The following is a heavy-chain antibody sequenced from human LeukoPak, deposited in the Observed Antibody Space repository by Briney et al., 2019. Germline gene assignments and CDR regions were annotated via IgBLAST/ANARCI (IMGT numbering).Heavy chain of an antibody. D-gene: IGHD2-15*01. CDR2: INPSGGST. V-gene: IGHV1-46*01. CDR3: ARCDHFEVAARRDWYFAL. CDR1: GYIFTNYY. Sequence: GASVKVSCKASGYIFTNYYMHWVRQASGQGLEWMGIINPSGGSTNYAQKFQGRVTMTRDMSTSTVYMELSSLRSEDTAVYYCARCDHFEVAARRDWYFALWGRGTLVTVSS. J-gene: IGHJ2*01.